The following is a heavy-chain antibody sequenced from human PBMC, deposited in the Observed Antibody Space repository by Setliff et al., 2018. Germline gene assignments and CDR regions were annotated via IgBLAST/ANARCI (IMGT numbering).Heavy chain of an antibody. CDR1: GASLSSGSNY. CDR2: IYTTGTT. D-gene: IGHD3-10*01. J-gene: IGHJ4*02. CDR3: ARRDGSIIYREFFDY. V-gene: IGHV4-61*02. Sequence: SETLSLTCTVSGASLSSGSNYWGWFRQPAGKGLEWIGRIYTTGTTNYSPSLTGRVTISADTSKNQISLKLSSASAADTAVYYCARRDGSIIYREFFDYWGQGALVTVS.